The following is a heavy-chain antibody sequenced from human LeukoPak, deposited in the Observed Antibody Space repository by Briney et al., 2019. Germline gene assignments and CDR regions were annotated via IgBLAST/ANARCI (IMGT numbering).Heavy chain of an antibody. CDR1: GGSINSSTYY. Sequence: SETLSLTCTVSGGSINSSTYYWGWIRQPPGKGLEWTGSIFYTGNTNYNPSLKSRVTISIDTSKNQFSLMLSSVTAADTAVYYCARGALPRAAYFDYWGQGTLVTVSS. J-gene: IGHJ4*02. D-gene: IGHD3-16*01. CDR3: ARGALPRAAYFDY. CDR2: IFYTGNT. V-gene: IGHV4-39*07.